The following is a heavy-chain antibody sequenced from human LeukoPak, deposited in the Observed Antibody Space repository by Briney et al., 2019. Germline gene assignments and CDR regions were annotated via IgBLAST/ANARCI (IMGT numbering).Heavy chain of an antibody. D-gene: IGHD6-19*01. CDR3: ASDSSGWYVPYYYYYYGMDV. CDR2: ISGSAGST. J-gene: IGHJ6*02. V-gene: IGHV3-23*01. CDR1: GFTFSNYA. Sequence: GGSLSLSCAASGFTFSNYAMSWVRQAPGKGLEWVSGISGSAGSTYYADSVKGRFTISRDNSKNTLYLQMNSLTDDDTAVYYCASDSSGWYVPYYYYYYGMDVWGQGTTVTVSS.